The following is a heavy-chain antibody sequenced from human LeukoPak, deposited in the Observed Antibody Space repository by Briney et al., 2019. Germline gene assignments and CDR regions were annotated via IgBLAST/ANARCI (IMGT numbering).Heavy chain of an antibody. D-gene: IGHD2-15*01. CDR1: GYKFTSYW. J-gene: IGHJ4*02. V-gene: IGHV5-51*01. Sequence: GESLQISCKGSGYKFTSYWIGWVRQMPGKGLEWMGIIYPGDSDTRYSPSFQGQVTISADKSISTAYLQWSSLKASNTAMYYCARARYCSGGNCYAEYWGQGTLVTVSS. CDR3: ARARYCSGGNCYAEY. CDR2: IYPGDSDT.